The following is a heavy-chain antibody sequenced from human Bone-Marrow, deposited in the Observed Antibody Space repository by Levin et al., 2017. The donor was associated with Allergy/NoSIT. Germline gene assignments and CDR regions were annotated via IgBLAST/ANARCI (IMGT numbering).Heavy chain of an antibody. Sequence: GESLKISCAASGFTFSSYSMNWVRQAPGKGLEWVSSISSSSSYIYYADSVKGRFTISRDNAKNSLYLQMNSLRAEDTAVYYCARDASFNAELDYWGQGTLVTVSS. CDR1: GFTFSSYS. D-gene: IGHD2-8*01. J-gene: IGHJ4*02. CDR2: ISSSSSYI. V-gene: IGHV3-21*01. CDR3: ARDASFNAELDY.